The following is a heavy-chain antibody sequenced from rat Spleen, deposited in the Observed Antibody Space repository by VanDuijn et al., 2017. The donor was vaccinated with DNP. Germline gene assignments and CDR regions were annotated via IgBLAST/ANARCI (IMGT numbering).Heavy chain of an antibody. CDR2: ISPSGSRT. V-gene: IGHV5-27*01. Sequence: EVQLVESGGGLVQPGRSLKLSCAASGFTFSAHYMAWVRQAPTKGLEWVAAISPSGSRTYYPDSVKGRFTISRDDAKSGLYLQMNSLKSEDTATYYCARGSSSIYWYFDFWGPGTMVTVSS. CDR1: GFTFSAHY. D-gene: IGHD1-2*01. J-gene: IGHJ1*01. CDR3: ARGSSSIYWYFDF.